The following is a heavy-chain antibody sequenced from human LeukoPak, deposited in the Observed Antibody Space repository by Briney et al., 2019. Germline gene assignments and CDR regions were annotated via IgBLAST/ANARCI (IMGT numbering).Heavy chain of an antibody. Sequence: TVSFTGSGYSFTNYWIGWVRQMRGKGLEWMGIIYPGDSDTRYSPSFQGQVTISADKSISTAYLQWSSLKASDTAMYYCARISYDILTGPEYYFDYWGQGTLVTASS. CDR2: IYPGDSDT. V-gene: IGHV5-51*01. CDR3: ARISYDILTGPEYYFDY. J-gene: IGHJ4*02. D-gene: IGHD3-9*01. CDR1: GYSFTNYW.